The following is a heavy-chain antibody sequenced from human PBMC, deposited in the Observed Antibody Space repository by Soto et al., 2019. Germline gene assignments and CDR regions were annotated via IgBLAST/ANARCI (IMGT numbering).Heavy chain of an antibody. CDR3: ARARGGYFDY. Sequence: PSETLSLTCTVSGGSISSYYWSWIRQPPGKGLERIGYIYYSGRTNYNPSLKSRVTISADTSKNQFSLKLSSVTAADTAVYYCARARGGYFDYWGQGTQVTVSS. J-gene: IGHJ4*02. CDR2: IYYSGRT. V-gene: IGHV4-59*01. CDR1: GGSISSYY.